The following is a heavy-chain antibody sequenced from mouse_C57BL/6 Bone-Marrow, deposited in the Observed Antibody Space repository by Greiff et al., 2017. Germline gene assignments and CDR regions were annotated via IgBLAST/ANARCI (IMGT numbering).Heavy chain of an antibody. Sequence: VQLQQPGAELLIPGASVKLSCKASGYTFPGYWLHWVKQRPGQGLEWIGEIDPSASYTNYNQKFKGKSPLTVDKSSSAAYMQRSSLTSEDSAVYYCARDHDEDFDYWGQGTTLTVSS. V-gene: IGHV1-69*01. CDR3: ARDHDEDFDY. J-gene: IGHJ2*01. D-gene: IGHD2-12*01. CDR2: IDPSASYT. CDR1: GYTFPGYW.